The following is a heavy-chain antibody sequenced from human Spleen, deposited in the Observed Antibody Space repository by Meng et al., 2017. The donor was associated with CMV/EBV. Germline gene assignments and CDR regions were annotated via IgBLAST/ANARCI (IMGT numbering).Heavy chain of an antibody. CDR2: INHSGST. V-gene: IGHV4-34*01. J-gene: IGHJ4*02. D-gene: IGHD3-3*01. CDR3: ARGRSITIFGVVIPGYFDY. Sequence: LRLSCAVSGFTFSSYWMSWVRQPPGKGLEWIGEINHSGSTNYNPSLKSRVTISVDTSKNQFSLKLSSVTAADTAVYYCARGRSITIFGVVIPGYFDYWGQGTLVTVSS. CDR1: GFTFSSYW.